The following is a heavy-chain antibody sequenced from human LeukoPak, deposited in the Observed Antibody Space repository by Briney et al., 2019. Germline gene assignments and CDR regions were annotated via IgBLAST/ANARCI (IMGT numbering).Heavy chain of an antibody. CDR2: IIPIFGTA. CDR1: GGAFSSYA. D-gene: IGHD4-23*01. V-gene: IGHV1-69*05. CDR3: ARGAGGNALVIDY. Sequence: ASVKVSCKASGGAFSSYAISLVRQAPGQGLECMGRIIPIFGTANYAQKFQGRVTITTDESTSTAYMELSSLRSEDTAVYYCARGAGGNALVIDYWGQGTLVTVSS. J-gene: IGHJ4*02.